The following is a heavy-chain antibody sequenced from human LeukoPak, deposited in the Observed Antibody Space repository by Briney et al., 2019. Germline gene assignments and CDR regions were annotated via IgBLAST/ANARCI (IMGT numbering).Heavy chain of an antibody. D-gene: IGHD6-13*01. V-gene: IGHV1-18*01. Sequence: GASVKVSCKASGYTFTSYGISWVRQAPGQGLEWMGWISAYNGNTNYAQKLQGRVTMTTDTSTSTAYMELRSLRSDDTAVYYCARDWSESSSWYYGMDVWGQGTTVTVSS. CDR3: ARDWSESSSWYYGMDV. J-gene: IGHJ6*02. CDR2: ISAYNGNT. CDR1: GYTFTSYG.